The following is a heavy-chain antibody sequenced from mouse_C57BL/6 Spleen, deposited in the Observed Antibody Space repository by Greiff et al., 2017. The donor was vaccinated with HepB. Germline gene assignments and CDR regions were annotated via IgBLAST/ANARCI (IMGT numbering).Heavy chain of an antibody. V-gene: IGHV1-80*01. CDR1: GYAFSSYW. Sequence: VQLQESGAELVKPGASVKISCKASGYAFSSYWMNWVKQRPGKGLEWIGQIYPGDGDTNYNGKFKGKATLTADKSSSTAYMQLSSLTSEDSAVYFCARGGDDYDYYAMDYWGQGTSVTVSS. CDR3: ARGGDDYDYYAMDY. CDR2: IYPGDGDT. D-gene: IGHD2-4*01. J-gene: IGHJ4*01.